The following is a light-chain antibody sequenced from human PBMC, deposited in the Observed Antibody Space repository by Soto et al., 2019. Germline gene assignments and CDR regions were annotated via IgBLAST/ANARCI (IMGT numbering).Light chain of an antibody. CDR2: NNN. CDR3: AAWDDRLNGPV. Sequence: QSVLTQPTSASGTPGQRVTISCSGSNSNIGSHTINWYQQLPGTAPKLLISNNNQRPSGVPDRFSGSKSGTSASLAISGLQSQDEADYYCAAWDDRLNGPVFGGGTKLTVL. CDR1: NSNIGSHT. J-gene: IGLJ2*01. V-gene: IGLV1-44*01.